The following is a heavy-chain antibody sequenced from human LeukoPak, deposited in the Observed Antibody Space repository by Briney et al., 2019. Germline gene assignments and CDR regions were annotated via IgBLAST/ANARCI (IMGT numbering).Heavy chain of an antibody. CDR1: GFTFSSYG. CDR2: IRYDGSNK. J-gene: IGHJ4*02. Sequence: GGSLRLSCGASGFTFSSYGMHWVRQAPGKGLEWVAFIRYDGSNKYYADSVKGRFTISRDNSKNTLFLQMNSLRPEDTAVYYCARGPDYDILADYFDYWGQGTLVTVSS. V-gene: IGHV3-30*02. D-gene: IGHD3-9*01. CDR3: ARGPDYDILADYFDY.